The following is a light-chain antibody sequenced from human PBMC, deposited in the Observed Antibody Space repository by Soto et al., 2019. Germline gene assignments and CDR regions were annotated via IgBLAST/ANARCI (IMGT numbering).Light chain of an antibody. J-gene: IGKJ2*01. V-gene: IGKV1-39*01. CDR1: QSIPNY. Sequence: DIQMTQSPSSLSVSVGDRITITCRASQSIPNYSNWYQQKPGKAPKLLVYAASSLQSGVPSRFSGNGSGTDFTLTISSLQPEDFATHYCQQSHSYPFTFGQGTKLEIK. CDR3: QQSHSYPFT. CDR2: AAS.